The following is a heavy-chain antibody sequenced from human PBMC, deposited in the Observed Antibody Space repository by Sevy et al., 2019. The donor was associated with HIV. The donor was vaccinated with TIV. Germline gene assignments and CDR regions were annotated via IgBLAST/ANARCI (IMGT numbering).Heavy chain of an antibody. J-gene: IGHJ4*02. CDR3: VRGADYYDSSGANGDY. CDR2: IWYDGSNK. V-gene: IGHV3-33*01. CDR1: GFTFSKYG. Sequence: GGSLRLSCAASGFTFSKYGMHWVRQAPGKGLEWVALIWYDGSNKYYADSVKGRFTISRDNSKNTLYLQMNSLRAEDTAVYYCVRGADYYDSSGANGDYWGRGTLVTVSS. D-gene: IGHD3-22*01.